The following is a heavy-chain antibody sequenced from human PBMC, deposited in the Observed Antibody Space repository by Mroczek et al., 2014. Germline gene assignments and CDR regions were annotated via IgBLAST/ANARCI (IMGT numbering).Heavy chain of an antibody. CDR3: ATAADFWSVMPDAFDI. J-gene: IGHJ3*02. V-gene: IGHV3-30*03. CDR2: ISYDGSNK. Sequence: VQLVQSGGGVVQPGRSLRLSCAASGFTFSSYGMHWVRQAPGKGLEWVAVISYDGSNKYYADSVKGRFTISRDNSKNTLYLQMNSLRAEDTAVYYCATAADFWSVMPDAFDIWGQGTMVTVSS. CDR1: GFTFSSYG. D-gene: IGHD3-3*01.